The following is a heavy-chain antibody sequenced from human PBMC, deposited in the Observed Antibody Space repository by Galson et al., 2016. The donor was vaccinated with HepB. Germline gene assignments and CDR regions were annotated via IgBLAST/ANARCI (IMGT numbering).Heavy chain of an antibody. CDR1: GITFSSYV. V-gene: IGHV3-23*01. CDR3: AKGTTTYYYFYMDV. J-gene: IGHJ6*03. Sequence: SLRLSCAASGITFSSYVMNWVRQAPGKGLEWVSVIRDSGGGTNYADAGRGRFTISRDNSKNTLHLQISGLRAEDTATYYCAKGTTTYYYFYMDVWGKGTTVTVSS. CDR2: IRDSGGGT. D-gene: IGHD1-26*01.